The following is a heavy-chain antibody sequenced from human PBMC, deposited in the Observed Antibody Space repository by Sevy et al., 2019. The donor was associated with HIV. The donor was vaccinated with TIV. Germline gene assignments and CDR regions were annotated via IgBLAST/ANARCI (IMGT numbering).Heavy chain of an antibody. CDR1: GGSFSGYY. CDR2: INHSGST. Sequence: SETLSHTCAVYGGSFSGYYWSWIRQPPGKGLEWIGEINHSGSTNYNPSLKSRVTISVDTSKNQFSLKLSSVTAADTAVYYCARGRGSSPGYFQHWGQGTLVTVSS. J-gene: IGHJ1*01. V-gene: IGHV4-34*01. D-gene: IGHD6-13*01. CDR3: ARGRGSSPGYFQH.